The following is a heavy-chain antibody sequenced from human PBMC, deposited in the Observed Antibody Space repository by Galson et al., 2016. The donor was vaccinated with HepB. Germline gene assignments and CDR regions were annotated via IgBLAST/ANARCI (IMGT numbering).Heavy chain of an antibody. CDR1: GFSFSSYV. D-gene: IGHD6-6*01. J-gene: IGHJ5*02. CDR3: AKDPRIADGPNWFDP. Sequence: SLRLSCAASGFSFSSYVMTWVRQAPGKGLEWVSGVSNSGGRTYYADSVKGRFTISRDNSKNTLYLQMNSLRAEDTAVYYCAKDPRIADGPNWFDPWGQGTLVTVSA. V-gene: IGHV3-23*01. CDR2: VSNSGGRT.